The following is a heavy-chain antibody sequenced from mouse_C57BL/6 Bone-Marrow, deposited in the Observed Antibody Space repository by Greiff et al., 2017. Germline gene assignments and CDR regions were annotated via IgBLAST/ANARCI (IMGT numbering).Heavy chain of an antibody. V-gene: IGHV1-15*01. CDR3: TRGYYGDDGDASQRDFDV. D-gene: IGHD2-2*01. J-gene: IGHJ1*03. Sequence: QVQLQQSGAELVRPGASVTLSCKASGYTFTGYEMNWVKQTPVHGLEWIGDIDPETGGTDYNQKFKGKAILTVDTSSRTAYMELRSLPSEDSAVFDGTRGYYGDDGDASQRDFDVWGTGTTLTVSS. CDR1: GYTFTGYE. CDR2: IDPETGGT.